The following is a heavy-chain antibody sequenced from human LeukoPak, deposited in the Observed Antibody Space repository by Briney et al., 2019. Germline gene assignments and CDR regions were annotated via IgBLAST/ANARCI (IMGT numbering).Heavy chain of an antibody. J-gene: IGHJ4*02. Sequence: QPGRSLRLSCVTSGMSFRNYAMRRVREAPAGGQCGGSSHGCEDETFYADSVKGRFTLSRDDSRNTVYLQLNNLRVEDTAIYYCARASWVSAPDAVRWGQGTQVTVSS. V-gene: IGHV3-23*01. CDR2: HGCEDET. D-gene: IGHD2-2*01. CDR3: ARASWVSAPDAVR. CDR1: GMSFRNYA.